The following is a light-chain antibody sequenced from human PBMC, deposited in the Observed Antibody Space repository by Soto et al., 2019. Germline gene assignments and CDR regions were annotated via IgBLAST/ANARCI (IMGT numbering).Light chain of an antibody. CDR1: QSISSW. CDR3: QPYNSYPYT. CDR2: KAS. J-gene: IGKJ2*01. Sequence: DIQMTQSPSTLSASVGDRVTITCRASQSISSWLAWYQQNPGKAPKVLIYKASSLESGVPSRFSGSGSGTEFTLTISSLQPEDFATYYFQPYNSYPYTCGQGTKLEIK. V-gene: IGKV1-5*03.